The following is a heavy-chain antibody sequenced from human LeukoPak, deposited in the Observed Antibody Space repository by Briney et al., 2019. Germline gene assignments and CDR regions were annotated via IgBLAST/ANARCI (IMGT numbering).Heavy chain of an antibody. V-gene: IGHV1-2*02. J-gene: IGHJ6*03. CDR1: GYTFTGYY. CDR3: ARNSVRRPPDTAIERPSYYYYMDV. Sequence: ASVKVSCKASGYTFTGYYMHWVRNAPGQGLEWMGWINPNSGGTNYAQKFQGRVTMTRDTSIRTAYMELSRLRSDDTAVYFCARNSVRRPPDTAIERPSYYYYMDVWAKGTTVTVSS. CDR2: INPNSGGT. D-gene: IGHD5-18*01.